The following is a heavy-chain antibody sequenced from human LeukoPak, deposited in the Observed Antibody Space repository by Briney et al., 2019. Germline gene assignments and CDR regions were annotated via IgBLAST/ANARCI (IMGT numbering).Heavy chain of an antibody. V-gene: IGHV3-7*01. CDR3: ARDGSVAYHTAFDY. Sequence: GGSLRLSCSVSGFTFSNYCMTWVRQAPGRGLECLAIINENGNEKRHVDSVKGRFTISRDNAMNLLFLEMNSLRDEDTAVYYCARDGSVAYHTAFDYWGQGTLVSVS. D-gene: IGHD6-19*01. CDR2: INENGNEK. J-gene: IGHJ4*02. CDR1: GFTFSNYC.